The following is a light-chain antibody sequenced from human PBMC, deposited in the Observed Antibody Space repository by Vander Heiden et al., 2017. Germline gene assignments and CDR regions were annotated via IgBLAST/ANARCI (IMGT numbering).Light chain of an antibody. Sequence: QSLLTQPPSVSAAPGPRITTSSTGSSSNIGAGYDVHWYQQLPGTAPKLLIYGNSNRPSGVPDRFSGSKSGTSASLAITGLQAEDEADYYCQSYDSSLSGVVFGGGTKLTVL. CDR2: GNS. CDR3: QSYDSSLSGVV. J-gene: IGLJ2*01. V-gene: IGLV1-40*01. CDR1: SSNIGAGYD.